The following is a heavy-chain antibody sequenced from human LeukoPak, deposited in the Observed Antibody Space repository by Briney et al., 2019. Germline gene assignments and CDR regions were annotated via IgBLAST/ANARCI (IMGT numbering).Heavy chain of an antibody. CDR3: AKDRIAAAGFDY. D-gene: IGHD6-13*01. CDR2: IRYDGRNK. Sequence: PGGSLRLSCAASGFTFSSYGMHWVRQAPGKGLEWVTFIRYDGRNKYYADSVKGRFTISRDNSKNTLYLQMNSLRAEDTAVYYCAKDRIAAAGFDYWGQGTLVTVSS. J-gene: IGHJ4*02. CDR1: GFTFSSYG. V-gene: IGHV3-30*02.